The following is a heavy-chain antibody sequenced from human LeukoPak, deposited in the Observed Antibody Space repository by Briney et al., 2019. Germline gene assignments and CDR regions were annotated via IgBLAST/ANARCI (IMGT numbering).Heavy chain of an antibody. Sequence: ASVKVSCKASGYTFTGYYMHWVRQAPGQGLEWMGIINPSGGSTSYAQKFQGRVTMTRDMSTSTVYMELSSLRSEDTAVYYCARGSRLRLGELSLYSTFANWFDPWGQGTLVTVSS. CDR2: INPSGGST. J-gene: IGHJ5*02. CDR3: ARGSRLRLGELSLYSTFANWFDP. V-gene: IGHV1-46*01. CDR1: GYTFTGYY. D-gene: IGHD3-16*02.